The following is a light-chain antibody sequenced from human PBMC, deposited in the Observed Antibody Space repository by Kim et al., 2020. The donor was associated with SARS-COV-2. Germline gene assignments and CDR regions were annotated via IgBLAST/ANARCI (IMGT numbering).Light chain of an antibody. V-gene: IGLV2-11*01. Sequence: QSPLTQPRSVSGSPGQSVAISCTGVSSGVGVSDFVSWYQHHPGKAPKLMIYDVNKRSSGVPDRFSGSKSGNTASLTISGLQAEDEADYYCCSYSASSVIFGGGTQLTVL. CDR2: DVN. CDR3: CSYSASSVI. J-gene: IGLJ2*01. CDR1: SSGVGVSDF.